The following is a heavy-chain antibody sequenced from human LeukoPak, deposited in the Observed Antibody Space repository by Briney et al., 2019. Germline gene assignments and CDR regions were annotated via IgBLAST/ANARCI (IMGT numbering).Heavy chain of an antibody. D-gene: IGHD3-22*01. V-gene: IGHV4-31*03. CDR2: IYYSGST. CDR3: ARGRVYYDSSGYRAYYFDY. Sequence: PSETLSLTCTVSGGPISSGGYSWSWIRQHPGKGLEWIGYIYYSGSTYYNPSLKSRVTISVDTSKNQFSLKLSSVTAADTAVYYCARGRVYYDSSGYRAYYFDYWGQGTLVTVSS. CDR1: GGPISSGGYS. J-gene: IGHJ4*02.